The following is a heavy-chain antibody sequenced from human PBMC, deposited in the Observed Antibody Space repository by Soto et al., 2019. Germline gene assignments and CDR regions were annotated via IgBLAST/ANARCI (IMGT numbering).Heavy chain of an antibody. CDR1: VGSSSSYY. Sequence: PSETLSLTGTVSVGSSSSYYWSWIRQPPGKGLEWIGYIYYSGSTNYNPSLKSRVTISVDTSKNQFSLKLSSVTAADTAVYYCARERLYGSGRPTFDPWGQGTLVTVSS. CDR3: ARERLYGSGRPTFDP. J-gene: IGHJ5*02. V-gene: IGHV4-59*01. CDR2: IYYSGST. D-gene: IGHD3-10*01.